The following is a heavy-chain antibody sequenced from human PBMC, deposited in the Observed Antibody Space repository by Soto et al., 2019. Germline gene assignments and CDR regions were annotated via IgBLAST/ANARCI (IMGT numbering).Heavy chain of an antibody. CDR2: INPNSGGT. D-gene: IGHD5-18*01. CDR1: GYTFTGYY. Sequence: ASVKVSCKASGYTFTGYYMHWVRQAPGQGLEWMGWINPNSGGTNYAQKFQGWVTMTRDTSISTAYMELSRLRSDDKAVYYCAREDTAMNEWGQGTLVTVSS. J-gene: IGHJ4*02. V-gene: IGHV1-2*04. CDR3: AREDTAMNE.